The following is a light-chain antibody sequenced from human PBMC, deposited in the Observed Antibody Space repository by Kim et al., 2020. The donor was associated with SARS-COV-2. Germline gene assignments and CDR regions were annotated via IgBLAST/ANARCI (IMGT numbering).Light chain of an antibody. J-gene: IGKJ2*01. V-gene: IGKV3D-20*01. Sequence: EVVLTQSPATLSLSPGERATLSCGASQSVSNNYLAWYQQKPGLAPRLLIYDATIRATAIPDRFSGSGSGTDFTLTISRLEPEDFAVYYCQQYGTTPSTFGQGTKLEI. CDR3: QQYGTTPST. CDR2: DAT. CDR1: QSVSNNY.